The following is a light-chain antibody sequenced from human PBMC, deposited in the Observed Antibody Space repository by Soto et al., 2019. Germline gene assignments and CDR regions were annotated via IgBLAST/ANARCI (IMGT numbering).Light chain of an antibody. CDR1: SSDVGGYNL. V-gene: IGLV2-14*01. Sequence: QSVLTQPASVSGSPGQSITISCTGTSSDVGGYNLVSWYQQYPDKAPKLMIFDVNTRPSGVYNRFSGSKSGNTASLTISGLQAEDEADYYCSSYKSSSTLPYVFGTGTKLTVL. CDR2: DVN. J-gene: IGLJ1*01. CDR3: SSYKSSSTLPYV.